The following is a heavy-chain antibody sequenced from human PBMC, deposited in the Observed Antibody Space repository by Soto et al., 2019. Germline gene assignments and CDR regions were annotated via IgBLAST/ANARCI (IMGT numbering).Heavy chain of an antibody. V-gene: IGHV4-30-4*01. D-gene: IGHD1-1*01. CDR2: IFYSGTT. Sequence: PSETLSLTCTVSGDSISSADYYWSWIRQTPGKGLEWIGHIFYSGTTYYNPSLKSRLTISVDTSKNHFSLRLTSLTAADTAVYYCARDLWVEPELYYYGMDVWGQGTTVTVSS. CDR3: ARDLWVEPELYYYGMDV. J-gene: IGHJ6*02. CDR1: GDSISSADYY.